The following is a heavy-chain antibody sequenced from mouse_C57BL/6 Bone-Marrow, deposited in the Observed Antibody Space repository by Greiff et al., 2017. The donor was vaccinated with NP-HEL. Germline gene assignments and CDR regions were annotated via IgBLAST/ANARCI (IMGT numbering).Heavy chain of an antibody. J-gene: IGHJ4*01. V-gene: IGHV7-3*01. CDR3: ARSIYYDYADDPFYAMDY. D-gene: IGHD2-4*01. CDR2: RRKKENGYTT. CDR1: GEKGSEQE. Sequence: EEKREEEGGGRVQPGGSLSLSCAAAGEKGSEQERRGGGERAGKGREGGGRRRKKENGYTTEYSASVKGRFTISRANSQSILYLQMSALRAEDSATYYGARSIYYDYADDPFYAMDYWGQGTSVTVSS.